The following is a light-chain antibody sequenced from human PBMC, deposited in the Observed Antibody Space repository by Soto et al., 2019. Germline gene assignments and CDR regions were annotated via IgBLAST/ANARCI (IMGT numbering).Light chain of an antibody. V-gene: IGKV3-11*01. Sequence: EIVLTQSPATLSLSPGDRATLSCRASKSVGKYLAWYQQKPGQLPRLLIYDVSNRATGIPARFSGTGSGTDFTLTISTLEPEDFAVYYCQQYESSPWTFGQGTKVEIQ. CDR1: KSVGKY. CDR3: QQYESSPWT. CDR2: DVS. J-gene: IGKJ1*01.